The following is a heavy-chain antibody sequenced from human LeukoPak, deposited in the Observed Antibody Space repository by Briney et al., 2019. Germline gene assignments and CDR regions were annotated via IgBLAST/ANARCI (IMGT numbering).Heavy chain of an antibody. J-gene: IGHJ5*02. CDR3: ARATVTKVNWFFDP. CDR2: ISSSSSYI. V-gene: IGHV3-21*01. D-gene: IGHD4-11*01. Sequence: GGSLRLSCAASGFTFSSYSMNWVRQAPGKGLEWVSSISSSSSYIYYADSVKGRFTISRDNAKNSLYLQMNSLRAEDTAVYYCARATVTKVNWFFDPWGQGTLVTVSS. CDR1: GFTFSSYS.